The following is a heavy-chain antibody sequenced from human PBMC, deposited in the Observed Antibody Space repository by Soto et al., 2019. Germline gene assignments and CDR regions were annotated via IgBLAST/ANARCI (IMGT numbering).Heavy chain of an antibody. CDR1: GYTFTSYD. D-gene: IGHD2-2*01. Sequence: ASVKVSCKASGYTFTSYDINWVRQATGQGLEWMGWMNPNSGNTGYAQKFQGRATMTRNTSISTAYMELSSLRSEDTAVYYCARASRVVVVPADTQYYFDYWGQGTLVTVSS. V-gene: IGHV1-8*01. J-gene: IGHJ4*02. CDR3: ARASRVVVVPADTQYYFDY. CDR2: MNPNSGNT.